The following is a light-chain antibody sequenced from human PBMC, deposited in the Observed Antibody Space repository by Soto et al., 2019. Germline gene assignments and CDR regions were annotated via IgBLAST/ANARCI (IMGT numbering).Light chain of an antibody. CDR3: QQYDHSSFT. Sequence: VLTQSPGTLSLSPGESATLSCRASQNVKNNYLAWYQQKPGQAPRVLIYAASSRATGIPDRFGGSGSGTDFTLTIGRLEPEDFAVYYCQQYDHSSFTFGQGTKVDI. CDR1: QNVKNNY. CDR2: AAS. V-gene: IGKV3-20*01. J-gene: IGKJ2*01.